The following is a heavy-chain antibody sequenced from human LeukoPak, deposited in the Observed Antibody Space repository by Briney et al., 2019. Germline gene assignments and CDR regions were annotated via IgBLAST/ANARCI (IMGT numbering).Heavy chain of an antibody. D-gene: IGHD6-13*01. Sequence: SETLSLTCTVSGDSISSSSYYWGWIRQPQGKGLEWIGNIYYSGSSYYTPSLKSRVSIPVDTSKNQFSLKLTSVTAADTAVYYCATSYSSSWYVGPLDHWGQGTLVTVSS. J-gene: IGHJ4*02. CDR2: IYYSGSS. CDR1: GDSISSSSYY. CDR3: ATSYSSSWYVGPLDH. V-gene: IGHV4-39*01.